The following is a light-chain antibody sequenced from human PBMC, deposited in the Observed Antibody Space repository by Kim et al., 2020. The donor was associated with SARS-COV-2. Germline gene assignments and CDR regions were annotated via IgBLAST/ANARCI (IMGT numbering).Light chain of an antibody. CDR3: YHSTA. Sequence: IQLTQSPSSLSASVGDRVTITCRASQDATNYLSWYQQKPGKAPNLLIFPASTLQTGVPSRFSGSGSGTDFTLTINSLQPEDFATYYCYHSTAFGGGTKVDIK. CDR1: QDATNY. CDR2: PAS. V-gene: IGKV1-9*01. J-gene: IGKJ4*01.